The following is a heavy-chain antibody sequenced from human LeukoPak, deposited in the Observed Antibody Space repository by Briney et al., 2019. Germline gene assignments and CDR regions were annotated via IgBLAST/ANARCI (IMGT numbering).Heavy chain of an antibody. J-gene: IGHJ4*02. CDR2: IYYSGST. CDR3: AIGGNDFWKLIFDY. CDR1: GGSISSHY. D-gene: IGHD3-3*01. Sequence: SETLSLTCTVSGGSISSHYWSWIRQPPGKGLEWIGYIYYSGSTNYNPSLKSRVTISVDTSKNQFSLKLSSVTAADTAVYYCAIGGNDFWKLIFDYWGQGTLVTVSS. V-gene: IGHV4-59*11.